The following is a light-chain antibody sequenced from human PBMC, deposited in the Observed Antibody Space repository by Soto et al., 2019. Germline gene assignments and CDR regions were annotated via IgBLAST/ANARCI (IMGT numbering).Light chain of an antibody. J-gene: IGKJ2*01. CDR2: SAS. CDR1: QSVSSIY. Sequence: EIVLTPSPGTLSLSPGERATLSCRASQSVSSIYLAWYQQKPGQAPRLLLYSASSRATGIPDRFSGSGSGTDFTLIISRLESEAFAVYYCQQYGGSPPYTFGQGTKLEIK. CDR3: QQYGGSPPYT. V-gene: IGKV3-20*01.